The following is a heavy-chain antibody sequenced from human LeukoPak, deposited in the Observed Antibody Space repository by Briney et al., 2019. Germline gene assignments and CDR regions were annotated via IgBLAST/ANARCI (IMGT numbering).Heavy chain of an antibody. J-gene: IGHJ4*02. D-gene: IGHD1-26*01. Sequence: GGSLRLSCAASGFTFSSYSMNWVRQAPGKGLEWVSSISSSSSYIYYADSVKGRFTISRDNAKTSLYLQMKSLRGEDTAVYYCARDLCWALPETYFAYWGPGTLVTVSS. CDR2: ISSSSSYI. CDR3: ARDLCWALPETYFAY. V-gene: IGHV3-21*01. CDR1: GFTFSSYS.